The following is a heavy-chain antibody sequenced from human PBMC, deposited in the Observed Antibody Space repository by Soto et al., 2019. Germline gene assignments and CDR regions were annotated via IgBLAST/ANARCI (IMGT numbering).Heavy chain of an antibody. V-gene: IGHV4-31*03. CDR2: IYYSGST. D-gene: IGHD6-6*01. Sequence: QVQLQESGPGLVKPSQTLSLTCTVSGGSISSGGYYWSWIRQHPGKGLEWIGYIYYSGSTYYNPSLKSRVTISVDTSKNQFSLKLSSVTAADTAVYYCARDKRSWYSSSPEFDPWGQGTLVTVSS. CDR1: GGSISSGGYY. J-gene: IGHJ5*02. CDR3: ARDKRSWYSSSPEFDP.